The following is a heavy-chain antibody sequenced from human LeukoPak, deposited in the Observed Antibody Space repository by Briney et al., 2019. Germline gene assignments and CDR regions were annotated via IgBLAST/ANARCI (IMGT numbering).Heavy chain of an antibody. CDR3: ARELALGYQNWFDP. J-gene: IGHJ5*02. CDR1: GFTFSSYS. Sequence: PGGSLRLSCAASGFTFSSYSMNWVRQAPGKGLEWVSSISSSSSYIYYADSVKGRFTISRDNAKNSLHLQMNSLRAEDTAVYYCARELALGYQNWFDPWGQGTLVTVSS. D-gene: IGHD2-2*01. CDR2: ISSSSSYI. V-gene: IGHV3-21*01.